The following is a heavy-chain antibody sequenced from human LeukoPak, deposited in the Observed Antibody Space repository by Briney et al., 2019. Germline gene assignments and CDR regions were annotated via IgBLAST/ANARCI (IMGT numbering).Heavy chain of an antibody. V-gene: IGHV3-23*01. CDR1: GFTFSSYA. CDR3: AKSKAGGSYLDYFGY. CDR2: ISGSGGST. Sequence: GGSLRLSCAASGFTFSSYAMSWVRQAPGKGLEWVSAISGSGGSTYYADSVKGRFTISRDNSKNTLYLQMNSLRAEDTAVYYCAKSKAGGSYLDYFGYWGQGTLVTVSS. D-gene: IGHD1-26*01. J-gene: IGHJ4*02.